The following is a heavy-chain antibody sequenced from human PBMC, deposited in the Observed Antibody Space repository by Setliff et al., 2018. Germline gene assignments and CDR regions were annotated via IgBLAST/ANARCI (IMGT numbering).Heavy chain of an antibody. CDR3: ARGFDVCGGGACYTDGPYYFDY. CDR1: GGSISPYY. J-gene: IGHJ4*02. D-gene: IGHD2-21*02. Sequence: SETLSLTCSVSGGSISPYYWIWIRQSPGKGLEWIGYIFYSGSARYNPSLESRVTMSVDTSKNQFSLKLSSVAAADTAVYYCARGFDVCGGGACYTDGPYYFDYWGLGTLVTVSS. CDR2: IFYSGSA. V-gene: IGHV4-59*12.